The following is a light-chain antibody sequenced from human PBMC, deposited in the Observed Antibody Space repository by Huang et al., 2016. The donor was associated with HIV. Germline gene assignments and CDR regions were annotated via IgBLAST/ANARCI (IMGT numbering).Light chain of an antibody. CDR2: DAS. CDR1: QDINNF. CDR3: QQYDDVPIS. V-gene: IGKV1-33*01. Sequence: DIQMTQSPSSLSASVGDRVTITCQASQDINNFLNWYQQKPGKAPKLLSLDASNLQTGVPSRFSGSVSVTHFTFTITSLQRDDIGTYYCQQYDDVPISFGGGTKV. J-gene: IGKJ4*01.